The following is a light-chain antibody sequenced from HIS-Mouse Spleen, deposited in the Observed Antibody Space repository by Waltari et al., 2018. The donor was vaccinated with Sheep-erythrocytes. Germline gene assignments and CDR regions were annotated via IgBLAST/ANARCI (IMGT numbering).Light chain of an antibody. CDR3: QAWDSSTAFYV. CDR2: DVS. Sequence: QSALTQPRSVSGSPGQSVTIPCTGTSSDVGGYNYVSWYQQHPGKAPKLMIYDVSKRPSGVPDRFSGSNSGNTATLTISGTQAMDEADYYCQAWDSSTAFYVFGTGTKVTVL. J-gene: IGLJ1*01. CDR1: SSDVGGYNY. V-gene: IGLV2-11*01.